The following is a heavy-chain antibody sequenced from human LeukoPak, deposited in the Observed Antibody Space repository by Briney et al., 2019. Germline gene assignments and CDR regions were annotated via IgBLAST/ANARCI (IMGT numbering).Heavy chain of an antibody. J-gene: IGHJ3*02. CDR1: GFTFSSNY. Sequence: GGSLRLSCAASGFTFSSNYMSWVRQAPGKGLEGGSVIYSGGSTYYADFVKGRFTISRDNSKNTLYLQMNSLRAEDTAVYYCARLESGHYYDSSGYYFDAFDIWGQGTMVTVSS. CDR3: ARLESGHYYDSSGYYFDAFDI. V-gene: IGHV3-66*01. CDR2: IYSGGST. D-gene: IGHD3-22*01.